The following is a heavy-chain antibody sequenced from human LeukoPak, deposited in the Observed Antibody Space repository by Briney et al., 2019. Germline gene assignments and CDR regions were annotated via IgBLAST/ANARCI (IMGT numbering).Heavy chain of an antibody. CDR2: ITGSGTFT. J-gene: IGHJ4*02. D-gene: IGHD3-10*01. CDR1: GFTFSSYA. Sequence: GGSLRLSCAASGFTFSSYAMSWVRQAPGKGLEWVSAITGSGTFTYYADPVKGRFTISRDNSKNTLYLQMNGLRAEDMAVYYCAKDEGHYYGSGSYSHYWGQGTLVTVSS. V-gene: IGHV3-23*01. CDR3: AKDEGHYYGSGSYSHY.